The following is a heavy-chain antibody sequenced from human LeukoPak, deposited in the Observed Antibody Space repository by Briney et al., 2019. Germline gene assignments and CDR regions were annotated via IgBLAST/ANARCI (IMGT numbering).Heavy chain of an antibody. CDR1: GGTFSSYA. V-gene: IGHV1-69*04. CDR3: ARDIYDILTGPPLSYGMDV. J-gene: IGHJ6*02. CDR2: IIPILGIA. D-gene: IGHD3-9*01. Sequence: ASVKVSCKASGGTFSSYAISWVRHAPGQGLEWMGRIIPILGIANYAQKFQGRVTITADKSTSTAYMELSSLRSEDTAVYYCARDIYDILTGPPLSYGMDVWGQGTTVTVSS.